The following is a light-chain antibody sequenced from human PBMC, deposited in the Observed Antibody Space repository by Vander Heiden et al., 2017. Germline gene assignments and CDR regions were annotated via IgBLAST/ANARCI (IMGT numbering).Light chain of an antibody. V-gene: IGKV1-33*01. CDR2: DAS. J-gene: IGKJ1*01. Sequence: IQLTHSPSSLPAPVGDRVTTTSQPSQDISNYLNWYQQEPGKTPKLLIYDASKLETGVPSRFRRRGSRTYFTLTMRNLQAEGSARYYCQEEYNLAWTFRPWTKVELK. CDR3: QEEYNLAWT. CDR1: QDISNY.